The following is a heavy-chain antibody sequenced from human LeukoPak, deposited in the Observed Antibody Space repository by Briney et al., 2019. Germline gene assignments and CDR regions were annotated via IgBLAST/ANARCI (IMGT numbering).Heavy chain of an antibody. Sequence: ASVKVSCKASGYTFTSYDMNWVRQAPGQGLEWMGWINTYDGNTNYAQKLQGRVTMTTDTSTSTAYMELRSLRSEDTAVYYCARERHEYSSPRADYWGQGTLGTLSS. CDR1: GYTFTSYD. CDR3: ARERHEYSSPRADY. D-gene: IGHD6-6*01. CDR2: INTYDGNT. J-gene: IGHJ4*02. V-gene: IGHV1-18*01.